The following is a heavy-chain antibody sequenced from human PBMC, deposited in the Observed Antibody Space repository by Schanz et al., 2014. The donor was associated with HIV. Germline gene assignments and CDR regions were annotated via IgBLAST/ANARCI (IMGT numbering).Heavy chain of an antibody. CDR1: GFTFSDYS. V-gene: IGHV3-23*04. D-gene: IGHD6-19*01. Sequence: VQLVESGGGVVQPGGSLRLSCAASGFTFSDYSMHWVRQAPGKGLEWVSSIRGSGVSTFYAGSVKGRFAISRDKSKNTLYLQMNSLRVEDTAVYYCAKMARSVAANTNFDYWGQGTLVTVSS. CDR3: AKMARSVAANTNFDY. CDR2: IRGSGVST. J-gene: IGHJ4*02.